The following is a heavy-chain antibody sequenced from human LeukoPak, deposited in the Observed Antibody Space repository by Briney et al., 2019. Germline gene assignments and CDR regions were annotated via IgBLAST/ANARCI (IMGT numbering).Heavy chain of an antibody. V-gene: IGHV3-30*09. CDR1: GFTLNSSA. Sequence: PGGSLRLSCAASGFTLNSSAMYWVRQAPGGGLQWVTLISYDGSTIHYADSVEGRFAVSRDIAANTVSLQMSGLKEEDSALYYCARGVAGDGYYYGMDVWGQGTTVIVSS. D-gene: IGHD7-27*01. J-gene: IGHJ6*01. CDR3: ARGVAGDGYYYGMDV. CDR2: ISYDGSTI.